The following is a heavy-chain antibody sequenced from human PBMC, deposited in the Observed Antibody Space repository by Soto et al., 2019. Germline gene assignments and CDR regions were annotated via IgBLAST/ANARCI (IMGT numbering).Heavy chain of an antibody. J-gene: IGHJ5*02. V-gene: IGHV4-59*08. CDR3: ARGHYDSSGPPRFDP. Sequence: SETLSLTCTVSGGSISSYYWSWIRQPPGKGLEWIGYIYYSGSTYYNPSLKSRVTISVDTSKNQFSLKLSSVTAADTAVYYCARGHYDSSGPPRFDPWGQGTLVTVSS. CDR1: GGSISSYY. D-gene: IGHD3-22*01. CDR2: IYYSGST.